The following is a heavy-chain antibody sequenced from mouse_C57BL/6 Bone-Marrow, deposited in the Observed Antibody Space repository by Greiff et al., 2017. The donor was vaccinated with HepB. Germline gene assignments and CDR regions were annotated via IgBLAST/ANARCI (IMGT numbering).Heavy chain of an antibody. V-gene: IGHV1-81*01. Sequence: VQLQQSGAELARPGASVKLSCTASGYTFTSYGISWVKQRTGQGLEWIGEIYPRSGNTYYNEKLKGKATLTADNSSSTAYMELRSLTSEDSAVYFGARERGIYYGSSHWYFDVWGTGTTVTVSS. D-gene: IGHD1-1*01. CDR2: IYPRSGNT. CDR3: ARERGIYYGSSHWYFDV. CDR1: GYTFTSYG. J-gene: IGHJ1*03.